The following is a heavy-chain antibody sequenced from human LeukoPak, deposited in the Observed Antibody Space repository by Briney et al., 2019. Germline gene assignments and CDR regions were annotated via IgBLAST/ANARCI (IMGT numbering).Heavy chain of an antibody. CDR1: GGTFSSYA. Sequence: ASVKVSCKASGGTFSSYAISWVRQAPGQGLEWMGRIIPILGIANYAQKFQGRVTITADKSTSTAYMELSSLRSEDTAVYYCARGPPYVYFDYWGQGTLVTVSS. J-gene: IGHJ4*02. V-gene: IGHV1-69*04. CDR2: IIPILGIA. D-gene: IGHD3-16*01. CDR3: ARGPPYVYFDY.